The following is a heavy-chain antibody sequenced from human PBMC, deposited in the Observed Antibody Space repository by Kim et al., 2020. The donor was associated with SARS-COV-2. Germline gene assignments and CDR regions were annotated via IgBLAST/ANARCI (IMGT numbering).Heavy chain of an antibody. CDR1: GGSFSGYY. J-gene: IGHJ6*02. CDR3: ARRPGYYYYYYGMDV. V-gene: IGHV4-34*01. CDR2: INHSGST. Sequence: SETLSLTCAVYGGSFSGYYWSWIRQPPGKGLEWIGEINHSGSTNYNPSLKSRVTISVDTSKNQFSLKLSSVTAADTAVYYCARRPGYYYYYYGMDVWGQGTTVTVSS.